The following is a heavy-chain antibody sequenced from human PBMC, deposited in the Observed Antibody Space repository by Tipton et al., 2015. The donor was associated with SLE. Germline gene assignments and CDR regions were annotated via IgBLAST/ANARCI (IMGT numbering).Heavy chain of an antibody. CDR3: AREGGSLYFDY. CDR2: IYYSGST. D-gene: IGHD3-16*01. Sequence: TLSLTCSVSGGSISSYYWSWIRQPPGKGLEWIGYIYYSGSTNYNPSHKSRVTISGDTSKNQFSLKLSSVTAADTAVYYCAREGGSLYFDYWGQGTLVTVSS. V-gene: IGHV4-59*01. CDR1: GGSISSYY. J-gene: IGHJ4*02.